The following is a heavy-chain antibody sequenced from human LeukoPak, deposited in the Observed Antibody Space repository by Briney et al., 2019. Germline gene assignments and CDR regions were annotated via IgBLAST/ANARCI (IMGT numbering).Heavy chain of an antibody. V-gene: IGHV4-59*11. Sequence: SEPLSLTCPVRGGSISTHYWSGIRQPAGKGLEWIGYIYFGGSTNNRPSLNSRVTISVDTSKNEFTLKLSSVTAADTAMYYCARIGNYYDRRLEGYFDYWGQGTLVTVSS. CDR2: IYFGGST. CDR3: ARIGNYYDRRLEGYFDY. CDR1: GGSISTHY. J-gene: IGHJ4*02. D-gene: IGHD3-22*01.